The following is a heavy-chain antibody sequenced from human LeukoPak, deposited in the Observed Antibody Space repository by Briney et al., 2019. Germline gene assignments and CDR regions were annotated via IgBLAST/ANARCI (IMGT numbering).Heavy chain of an antibody. Sequence: GESLKISCKGSGYSFSTYWIGWVRQMPGKGLEWMGIIYPGDSDTRYNPSFQGQVTISADKSISTAYLQWSSLKASDTAMYYCARHWDFGEISPFDYWGQGTLVTVSS. CDR2: IYPGDSDT. CDR3: ARHWDFGEISPFDY. V-gene: IGHV5-51*01. CDR1: GYSFSTYW. D-gene: IGHD3-10*01. J-gene: IGHJ4*02.